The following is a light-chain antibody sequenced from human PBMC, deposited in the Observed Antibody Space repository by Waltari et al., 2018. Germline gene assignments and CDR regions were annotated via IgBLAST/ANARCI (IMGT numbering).Light chain of an antibody. CDR3: QSYDSTQSGWV. CDR1: SSNIGADYA. V-gene: IGLV1-40*01. CDR2: GNS. J-gene: IGLJ3*02. Sequence: QSVLTQPSSVSGAPGQRVTISCTGLSSNIGADYAVNWYQQLPRTPPNLLIYGNSNRPSGVPDRVSGSTSGTSASLAITGLLPEDEAHYYCQSYDSTQSGWVFGGGTKLTVL.